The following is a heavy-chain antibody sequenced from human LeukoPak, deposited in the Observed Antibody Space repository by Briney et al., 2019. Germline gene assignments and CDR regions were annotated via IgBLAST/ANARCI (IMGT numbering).Heavy chain of an antibody. Sequence: GGSLRLACAASGFTFSSYAMSWVGQAPGKGLEGVSAISGSGGSTYYADSVKGRFTISRDNSKNTLYLQMNSLRAEDTAVYYCAKDPFSIAARPQERYFDYWGQGTLVTVSS. D-gene: IGHD6-6*01. CDR3: AKDPFSIAARPQERYFDY. CDR2: ISGSGGST. V-gene: IGHV3-23*01. J-gene: IGHJ4*02. CDR1: GFTFSSYA.